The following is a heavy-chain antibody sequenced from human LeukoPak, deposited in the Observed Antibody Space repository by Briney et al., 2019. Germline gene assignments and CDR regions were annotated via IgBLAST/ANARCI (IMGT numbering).Heavy chain of an antibody. D-gene: IGHD7-27*01. CDR1: GFTFSSYN. V-gene: IGHV3-21*01. CDR3: TRPQLGMGYSYYMDV. J-gene: IGHJ6*03. Sequence: GGSLRLSCAASGFTFSSYNMNWVRQAPGKGLEWVSSISASSASISYADSVRGRFTISRDNPKNSLFLQMNSLRAEDMAVYYCTRPQLGMGYSYYMDVWGKGTTVTVSS. CDR2: ISASSASI.